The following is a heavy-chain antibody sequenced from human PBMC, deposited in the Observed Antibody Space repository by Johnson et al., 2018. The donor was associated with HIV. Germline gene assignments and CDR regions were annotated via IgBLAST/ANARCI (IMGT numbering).Heavy chain of an antibody. V-gene: IGHV3-74*02. CDR1: GFTFDDYA. CDR3: VRRPVGAAPGADTFDI. D-gene: IGHD6-13*01. J-gene: IGHJ3*02. CDR2: INTDGSAT. Sequence: VQLVESGGGVVQPGRSLRLSCAASGFTFDDYAMHWVRQAPGKGLEWVSRINTDGSATTYADSVRGRFTISRDNAKNTLYLQMNSLRAEDTAVYYCVRRPVGAAPGADTFDIWGQGTMVTVSS.